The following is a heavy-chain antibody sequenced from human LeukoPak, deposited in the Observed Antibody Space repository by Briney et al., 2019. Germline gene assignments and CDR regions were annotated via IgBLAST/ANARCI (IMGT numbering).Heavy chain of an antibody. D-gene: IGHD5-12*01. J-gene: IGHJ4*02. CDR1: GGSTSSYY. V-gene: IGHV4-59*01. Sequence: PSETLSLTCTVSGGSTSSYYWTWIRQPPGKGLEWIGYIYYSGSTNYNPSLKSRVTMSVDTSKNQFSLKLISVTAADTAVYYCARLKYSGYDHGVFDFWGQGTMLTVSS. CDR3: ARLKYSGYDHGVFDF. CDR2: IYYSGST.